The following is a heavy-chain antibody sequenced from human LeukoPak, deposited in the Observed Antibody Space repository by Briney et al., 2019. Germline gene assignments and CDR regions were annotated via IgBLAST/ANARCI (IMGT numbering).Heavy chain of an antibody. D-gene: IGHD4-17*01. CDR3: ARGDSDDSGDFRTLEF. CDR2: IIPVLDVA. CDR1: GGTSYA. J-gene: IGHJ4*02. V-gene: IGHV1-69*10. Sequence: ASVKVSCKVSGGTSYAISWVRQAPGQGLEWMGGIIPVLDVANSAQKFQGRVTFTADKSTSTAYMELSSLRPEDTAMYFCARGDSDDSGDFRTLEFWGQGTLVTVSS.